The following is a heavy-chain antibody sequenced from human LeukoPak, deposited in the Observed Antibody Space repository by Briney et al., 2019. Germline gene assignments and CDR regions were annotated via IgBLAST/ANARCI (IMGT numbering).Heavy chain of an antibody. V-gene: IGHV3-53*01. CDR2: IYDGDRT. J-gene: IGHJ4*02. CDR1: GFTVSDKY. D-gene: IGHD6-6*01. Sequence: PGGSLRPSCAASGFTVSDKYMSWVRQAPGKGLEWVAIIYDGDRTYYTDSVKGRFTLSRDNSKNTLYLQMNSLRAEDTAVYYCAGDSISSPNLDYWGQGTLVTVSS. CDR3: AGDSISSPNLDY.